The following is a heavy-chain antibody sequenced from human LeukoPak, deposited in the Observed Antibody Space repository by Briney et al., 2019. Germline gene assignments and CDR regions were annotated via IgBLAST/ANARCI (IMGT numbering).Heavy chain of an antibody. Sequence: GASVKVSCKASGYTFTGYYMHWVRQAPGQGLEWMGWINPNSGGTNYAQKFQGRVTMTRDTSISTAYMELSRLRSDDTAVYYCARKAQITMVRGNWFDPWGQGTLVTVSS. CDR2: INPNSGGT. CDR3: ARKAQITMVRGNWFDP. V-gene: IGHV1-2*02. D-gene: IGHD3-10*01. CDR1: GYTFTGYY. J-gene: IGHJ5*02.